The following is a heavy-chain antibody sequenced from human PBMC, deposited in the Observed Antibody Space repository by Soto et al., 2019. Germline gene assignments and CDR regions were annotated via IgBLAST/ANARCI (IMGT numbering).Heavy chain of an antibody. V-gene: IGHV3-30-3*01. CDR2: ISYDGSNK. Sequence: QVQLVEFGGGVVQPGRSLRLSCAASGFTFSSYAMHWVRQAPGKGLEWVAVISYDGSNKYYADSVKGRFTISRDNSKNTLYLQMNSLRAEDTAVYYCAREGDYCSGGSCYSGYFDYWGQGTLVTVSS. CDR1: GFTFSSYA. CDR3: AREGDYCSGGSCYSGYFDY. D-gene: IGHD2-15*01. J-gene: IGHJ4*02.